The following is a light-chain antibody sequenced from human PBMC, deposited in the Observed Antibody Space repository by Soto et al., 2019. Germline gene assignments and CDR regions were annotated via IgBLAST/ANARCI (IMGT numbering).Light chain of an antibody. Sequence: QSVLTQPPSVSAAPGQKVTVSCSGSSSNIGNNDVSWYQQFPGTSPKLLIYSNNQRPSGVPDRFSGSKSGTSASLAISGLRSEDEADYYCAAWDDSLSGRVFGTGTKLTVL. CDR1: SSNIGNND. V-gene: IGLV1-47*02. J-gene: IGLJ1*01. CDR2: SNN. CDR3: AAWDDSLSGRV.